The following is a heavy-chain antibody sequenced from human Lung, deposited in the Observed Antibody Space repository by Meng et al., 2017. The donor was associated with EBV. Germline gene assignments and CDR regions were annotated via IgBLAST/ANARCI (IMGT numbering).Heavy chain of an antibody. J-gene: IGHJ2*01. CDR2: IYHSGTT. Sequence: VQLQGACQGLVKPSGTLSLTSAVSGGSISTTNWWSWGRQPPGKGLEWIGEIYHSGTTTHNPSLKSRVTISVDKSKNQFSLRLSSVTAADTAVYYCARRDTDYRWYFDLWGRGALVTVSS. CDR1: GGSISTTNW. V-gene: IGHV4-4*02. D-gene: IGHD4-11*01. CDR3: ARRDTDYRWYFDL.